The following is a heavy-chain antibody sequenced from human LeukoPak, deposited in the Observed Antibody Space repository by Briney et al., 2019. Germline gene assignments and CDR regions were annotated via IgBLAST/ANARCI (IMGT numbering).Heavy chain of an antibody. CDR3: ASRPNHGGKPLVFDD. CDR1: GFTFSSYN. J-gene: IGHJ4*02. CDR2: ISDSSGSM. V-gene: IGHV3-48*02. D-gene: IGHD4-23*01. Sequence: GGSLRLSCAASGFTFSSYNMNWVRQAPGKGLEWVSYISDSSGSMYYTESVKGRFTISRDNAKNSLYLQMNSLRDEDTAVYYCASRPNHGGKPLVFDDWGQGTLVTVSS.